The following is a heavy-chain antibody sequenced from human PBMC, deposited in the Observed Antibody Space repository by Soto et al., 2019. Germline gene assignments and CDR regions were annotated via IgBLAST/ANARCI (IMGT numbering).Heavy chain of an antibody. J-gene: IGHJ5*01. V-gene: IGHV3-33*01. D-gene: IGHD3-10*01. CDR1: GFTFSSYG. Sequence: GGSLRLSCAASGFTFSSYGMHWVRQAPGKGLEWVAVIWYDGSNKYYAESVKGRFTISRDNSKNTLYLQMNSLRAEDTAVYYCARDILSGGAYPDSWGQGTKVTVSS. CDR2: IWYDGSNK. CDR3: ARDILSGGAYPDS.